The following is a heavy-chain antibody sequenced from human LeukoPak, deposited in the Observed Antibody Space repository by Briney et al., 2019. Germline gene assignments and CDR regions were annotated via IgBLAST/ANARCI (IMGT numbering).Heavy chain of an antibody. Sequence: GGSLRLSCAASGFTFSNYSMNWVRQAPGKGLEWVSYISSSSSTIYSADSVKGRFTISRDNAKNSLYLQMNFLRAEDTAVYYCARSVYSNYGYWGQGTLVTVSS. D-gene: IGHD4-11*01. V-gene: IGHV3-48*01. CDR1: GFTFSNYS. CDR3: ARSVYSNYGY. J-gene: IGHJ4*02. CDR2: ISSSSSTI.